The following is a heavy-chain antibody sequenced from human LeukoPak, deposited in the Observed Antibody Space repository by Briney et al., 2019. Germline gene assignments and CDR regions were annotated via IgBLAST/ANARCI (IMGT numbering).Heavy chain of an antibody. CDR2: ISSSSSYI. Sequence: PGGSLRLSCAASGFTFSSYAMSWVRQAPGKGLEWVSSISSSSSYIYYADSVKGRFTISRDNAKNSLYLQMNSLRAEDTAVYYCARYCSSTSCYGFDYWGQGTLVTVSS. CDR1: GFTFSSYA. D-gene: IGHD2-2*01. CDR3: ARYCSSTSCYGFDY. V-gene: IGHV3-21*01. J-gene: IGHJ4*02.